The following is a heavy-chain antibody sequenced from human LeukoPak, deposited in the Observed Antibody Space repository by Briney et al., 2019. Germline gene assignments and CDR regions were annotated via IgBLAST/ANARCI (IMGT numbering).Heavy chain of an antibody. D-gene: IGHD4-17*01. V-gene: IGHV1-46*01. CDR1: GYTFTNYY. CDR2: INPAGGST. CDR3: ARYNGDLTGGFDY. Sequence: ASVKVSCKASGYTFTNYYIHWARQAPGQGLEWMGIINPAGGSTGYAQKFQGRVTMTRDTSTSTVYMELSSLRSEDTAVYYCARYNGDLTGGFDYWGQGTLVTVSS. J-gene: IGHJ4*02.